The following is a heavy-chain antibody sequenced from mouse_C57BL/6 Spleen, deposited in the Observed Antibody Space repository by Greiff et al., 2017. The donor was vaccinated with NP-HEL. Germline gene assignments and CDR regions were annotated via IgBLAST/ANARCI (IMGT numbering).Heavy chain of an antibody. D-gene: IGHD2-5*01. J-gene: IGHJ1*03. CDR3: ARSPPYYSNYWYFDV. V-gene: IGHV5-4*01. Sequence: EVQLVESGGGLVKPGGSLKLSCAASGFTFSSYAMSWVRQTPEKRLEWVATISDGGSYTYYPDNVKGRFTISRDNAKNNLYLQMSHLKSEDTAMYYCARSPPYYSNYWYFDVWGTGTTVTVSS. CDR2: ISDGGSYT. CDR1: GFTFSSYA.